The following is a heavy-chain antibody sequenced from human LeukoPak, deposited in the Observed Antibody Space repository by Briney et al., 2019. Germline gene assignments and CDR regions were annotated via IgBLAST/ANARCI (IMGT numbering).Heavy chain of an antibody. V-gene: IGHV3-21*01. D-gene: IGHD2-2*01. J-gene: IGHJ6*02. CDR3: ARDPTPTTSEIVVAPAANGMDV. CDR2: ISSSSSYI. CDR1: GFTFSSYS. Sequence: GGSLRLSCAASGFTFSSYSMNWVRQAPGKGLEWVSSISSSSSYIYYADSVKGRFTISRDNAKNSLYLQMNSLRAEDTAVYYCARDPTPTTSEIVVAPAANGMDVWGQGTTVTVSS.